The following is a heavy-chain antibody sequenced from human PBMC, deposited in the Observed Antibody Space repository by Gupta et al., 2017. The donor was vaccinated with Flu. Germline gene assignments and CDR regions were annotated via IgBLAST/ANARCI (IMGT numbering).Heavy chain of an antibody. D-gene: IGHD5-18*01. CDR3: ARDRAMDDY. CDR2: IKQDGSEI. V-gene: IGHV3-7*01. CDR1: GFTFSEYW. J-gene: IGHJ4*02. Sequence: SGFTFSEYWMNWVRKDPGKGLEWVANIKQDGSEINYVDSVKGRFTISRDNAKNSLYLQMNSLRAEDTAVYYCARDRAMDDYWGQGTLVTVSS.